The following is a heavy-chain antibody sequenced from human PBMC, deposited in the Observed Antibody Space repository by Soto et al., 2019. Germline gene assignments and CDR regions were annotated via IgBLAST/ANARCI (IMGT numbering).Heavy chain of an antibody. CDR1: GFTFSSYA. Sequence: QPGGSLRLSCAASGFTFSSYAMSWVRQAPGKGLEWVSAISGSGGSTYYADSVKGRFTISRDNSKNTLYLQMNSLRAEDTAVYYCAKRSGGMVRGVILPIPPAWFWGQGTLVTVSS. V-gene: IGHV3-23*01. CDR2: ISGSGGST. D-gene: IGHD3-10*01. J-gene: IGHJ4*02. CDR3: AKRSGGMVRGVILPIPPAWF.